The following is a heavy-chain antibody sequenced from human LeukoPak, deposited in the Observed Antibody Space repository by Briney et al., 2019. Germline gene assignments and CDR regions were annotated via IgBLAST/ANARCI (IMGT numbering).Heavy chain of an antibody. Sequence: ASVKVSCKASGYTFTSYGISWVRQAPGQGREWMGWISAYNGNTNYAQKLQGRVTMTTDTSTSTAYMELRSLRSDDTAVYYCARELRGDCSGGSCYSDYWGQGTLVTVSS. V-gene: IGHV1-18*01. J-gene: IGHJ4*02. D-gene: IGHD2-15*01. CDR1: GYTFTSYG. CDR3: ARELRGDCSGGSCYSDY. CDR2: ISAYNGNT.